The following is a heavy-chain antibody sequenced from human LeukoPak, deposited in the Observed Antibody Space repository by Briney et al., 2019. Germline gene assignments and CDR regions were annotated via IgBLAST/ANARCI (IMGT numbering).Heavy chain of an antibody. Sequence: PSETLSLTCTVSGGSISSYYWSWIRQPPGKGLEWIGYIYYSGSTNYNPSLKSRVTISVDTSKNQFSLKLSSVTAADTAVYYCARDLGYSSGWSHDYWGQGTLVTVSS. CDR3: ARDLGYSSGWSHDY. CDR1: GGSISSYY. CDR2: IYYSGST. J-gene: IGHJ4*02. D-gene: IGHD6-19*01. V-gene: IGHV4-59*12.